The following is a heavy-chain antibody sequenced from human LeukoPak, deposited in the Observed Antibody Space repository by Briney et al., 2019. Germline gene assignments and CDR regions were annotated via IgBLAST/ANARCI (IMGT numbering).Heavy chain of an antibody. CDR1: GYTFTGYY. Sequence: ASVKVSCKASGYTFTGYYMHWVRQAPGQGLEWMGWINPNSGGTNYAQKFQGRVTMTRDTSISTAYMELSRLTSDDTAVYYCARAFALGGAMVSSYWFDPWGQGTLVTVCS. CDR3: ARAFALGGAMVSSYWFDP. CDR2: INPNSGGT. D-gene: IGHD5-18*01. V-gene: IGHV1-2*02. J-gene: IGHJ5*02.